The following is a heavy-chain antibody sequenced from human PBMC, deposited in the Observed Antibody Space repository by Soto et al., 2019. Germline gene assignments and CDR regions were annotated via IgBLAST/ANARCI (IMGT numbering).Heavy chain of an antibody. CDR1: GYTFTSYG. V-gene: IGHV1-18*01. CDR2: ISAYNGNT. D-gene: IGHD3-10*01. CDR3: ARGTGFGELSDTPAHYYYGMDV. Sequence: QVQLVQSGAEVKKPGASVKVSCKASGYTFTSYGISWVRQAPGQGLEWMGWISAYNGNTNYAQKLQGRVTMTTDTSTSTAYMELRSLRSDDTAVYYCARGTGFGELSDTPAHYYYGMDVWGQGTTVTVSS. J-gene: IGHJ6*02.